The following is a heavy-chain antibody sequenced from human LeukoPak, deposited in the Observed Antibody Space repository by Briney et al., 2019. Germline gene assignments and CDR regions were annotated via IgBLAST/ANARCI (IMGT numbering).Heavy chain of an antibody. J-gene: IGHJ4*02. CDR3: AKDHLGPNHYGITFGGVIPSVDY. Sequence: GGSLRLSCAASGFTFSSYGMHWVRQAPGKGLEWVAVISYDGSNKYNADSVKGRFTISRDNSKNTLYLQMNSLRAEDTAVYYCAKDHLGPNHYGITFGGVIPSVDYWGQGTLVTVSS. V-gene: IGHV3-30*18. CDR2: ISYDGSNK. CDR1: GFTFSSYG. D-gene: IGHD3-16*02.